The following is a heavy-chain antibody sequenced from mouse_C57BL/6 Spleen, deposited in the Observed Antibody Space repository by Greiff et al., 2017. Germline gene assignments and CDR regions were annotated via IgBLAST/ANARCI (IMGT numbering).Heavy chain of an antibody. D-gene: IGHD2-4*01. CDR2: INPGSGGT. V-gene: IGHV1-54*01. J-gene: IGHJ3*01. Sequence: QVQLQQSGAELVRPGTSVKVSCKASGYAFTNYLIEWVKQRPGQGLEWIGVINPGSGGTTYNEKFKGKATLTADKSSSTAYMQLSSLTSEDSAVXCCAFYDYVLAYWGQGTLVTVAA. CDR1: GYAFTNYL. CDR3: AFYDYVLAY.